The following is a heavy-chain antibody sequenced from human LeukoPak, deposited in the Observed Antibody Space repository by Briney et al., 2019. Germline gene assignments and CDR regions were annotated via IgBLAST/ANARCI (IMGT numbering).Heavy chain of an antibody. Sequence: ASVKVSCKASGYTFTGYYMHWVRQAPGQGLEWMGWINPNSGGTNYAQKFQGWVTMTRDTSISTAYMELSRLRSDDTAVYYCARGQYSGYDPPDYWGQGTLVTVSP. CDR1: GYTFTGYY. J-gene: IGHJ4*02. V-gene: IGHV1-2*04. D-gene: IGHD5-12*01. CDR3: ARGQYSGYDPPDY. CDR2: INPNSGGT.